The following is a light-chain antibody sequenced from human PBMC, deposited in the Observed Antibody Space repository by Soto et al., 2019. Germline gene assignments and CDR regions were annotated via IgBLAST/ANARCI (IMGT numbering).Light chain of an antibody. CDR1: SSDVGGYNY. CDR2: DVS. Sequence: QSALTQPRSVSGSPGQSVTISCTGTSSDVGGYNYVSWYQQHPGKAPKLMIYDVSQRPSGVPDRFSVSKSGNTASLTISGLQAEDEADYYCCSNAGSYTWVFGGGTKLTVL. CDR3: CSNAGSYTWV. J-gene: IGLJ3*02. V-gene: IGLV2-11*01.